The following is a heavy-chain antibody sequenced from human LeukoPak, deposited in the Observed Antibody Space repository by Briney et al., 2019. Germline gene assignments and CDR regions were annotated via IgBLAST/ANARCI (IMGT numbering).Heavy chain of an antibody. CDR1: GFTFSSYG. D-gene: IGHD5-18*01. CDR2: ISYDGSNK. Sequence: GRPLRLSCAASGFTFSSYGMHWVRQAPGKGLEWVAVISYDGSNKYYADSVKGRFTISRDNSKNTLYLQMNSLRAEDTAVYYCASQAIAMAQPYYFDYWGQGTLVTVSS. J-gene: IGHJ4*02. CDR3: ASQAIAMAQPYYFDY. V-gene: IGHV3-30*03.